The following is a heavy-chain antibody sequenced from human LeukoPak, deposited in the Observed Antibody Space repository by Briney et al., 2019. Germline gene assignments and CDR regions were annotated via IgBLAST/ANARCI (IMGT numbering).Heavy chain of an antibody. V-gene: IGHV1-18*01. D-gene: IGHD3-22*01. Sequence: GASVKVSCKASGGTFSSYAISWVRQAPGQGLEWMGWISAYNGNTNYAQKLQGRVTMTTDTSTSTVYMELRSLTSDDTAVYYCGRDFMSMIPSAPGIWGQGTEVTVSS. CDR2: ISAYNGNT. J-gene: IGHJ3*02. CDR3: GRDFMSMIPSAPGI. CDR1: GGTFSSYA.